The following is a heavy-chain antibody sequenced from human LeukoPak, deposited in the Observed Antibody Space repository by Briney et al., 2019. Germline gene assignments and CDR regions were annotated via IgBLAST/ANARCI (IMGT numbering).Heavy chain of an antibody. CDR3: ARGPPFDY. J-gene: IGHJ4*02. Sequence: SETLSLTCAVYGGSFSGYYWSWIRQPPGKGLEWIGEINHSGSTNYNPSLKSRVTISVDASKNQFSLKLSSVTAADTAVYYCARGPPFDYWGQGTLVTVSS. CDR2: INHSGST. CDR1: GGSFSGYY. V-gene: IGHV4-34*01.